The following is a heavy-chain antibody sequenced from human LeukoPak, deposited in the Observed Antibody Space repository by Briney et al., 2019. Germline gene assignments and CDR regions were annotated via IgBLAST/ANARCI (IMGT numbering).Heavy chain of an antibody. CDR2: INPYSGDT. J-gene: IGHJ4*02. D-gene: IGHD6-13*01. V-gene: IGHV1-2*06. CDR1: GYTFTGYH. CDR3: ARDQGSLTRSWYTGY. Sequence: ASVKVSCKASGYTFTGYHIHWGGQAPGPGLEWMGRINPYSGDTNFAQKFQGRVTMTRDTSITTAYMDLSSLTPDDTAVYFCARDQGSLTRSWYTGYWGQGTQVTVSS.